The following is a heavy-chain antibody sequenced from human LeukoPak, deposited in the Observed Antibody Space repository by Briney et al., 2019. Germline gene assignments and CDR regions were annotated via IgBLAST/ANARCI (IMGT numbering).Heavy chain of an antibody. V-gene: IGHV4-34*01. J-gene: IGHJ4*02. Sequence: ASETLSLTCAVYGGSSSGYYWSWIRQPPGKGLEWIGEINHSGSTNYNPSLKSRVTISVDTSKNQFSLKLSSVTAADTAVYYCARPFTYPWSMAARGAYAYWGQGTLV. CDR3: ARPFTYPWSMAARGAYAY. CDR1: GGSSSGYY. CDR2: INHSGST. D-gene: IGHD6-6*01.